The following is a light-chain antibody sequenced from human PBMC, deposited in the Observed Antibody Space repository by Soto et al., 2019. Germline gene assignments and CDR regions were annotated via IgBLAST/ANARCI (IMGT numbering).Light chain of an antibody. CDR3: CSYAGTYSPV. J-gene: IGLJ2*01. CDR2: NNH. Sequence: QSVLTQPPSVSGAPGQSVTISCTGTSSNIGAGYDIHWYQQPPGTAPKLVIYNNHNRPSGVPDRFSGSKSGTSGSLAITGLQAEDEADYYCCSYAGTYSPVLGGGTKVTVL. CDR1: SSNIGAGYD. V-gene: IGLV1-40*01.